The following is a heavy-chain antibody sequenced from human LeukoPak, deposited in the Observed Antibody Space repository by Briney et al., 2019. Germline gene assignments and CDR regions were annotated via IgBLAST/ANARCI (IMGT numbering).Heavy chain of an antibody. J-gene: IGHJ4*02. V-gene: IGHV3-21*01. D-gene: IGHD2-2*01. CDR3: ARECFTSCSDFDY. CDR2: ISSSSSNI. Sequence: PGGSLRLSCAASAFTFSTYTLNWVRQSPGKGLEWVSSISSSSSNIYYADSVKGRFTISRDNAKNSLYLQMNSLRAEDTAVYYCARECFTSCSDFDYWGQGTLVTVSS. CDR1: AFTFSTYT.